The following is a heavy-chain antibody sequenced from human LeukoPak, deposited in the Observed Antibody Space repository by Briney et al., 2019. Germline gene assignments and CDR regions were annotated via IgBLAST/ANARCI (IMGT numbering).Heavy chain of an antibody. D-gene: IGHD3-9*01. Sequence: GGSLRLSCVASGFTFSSYWMSWVRQAPGKGLEWVANIKQDGSEKYYVDSVKGRFTISRDNAKNSLYLQMNSLRAEDTAVYYCARDYNILTGSTFDYWGQGTLVTVSS. V-gene: IGHV3-7*01. CDR1: GFTFSSYW. CDR3: ARDYNILTGSTFDY. CDR2: IKQDGSEK. J-gene: IGHJ4*02.